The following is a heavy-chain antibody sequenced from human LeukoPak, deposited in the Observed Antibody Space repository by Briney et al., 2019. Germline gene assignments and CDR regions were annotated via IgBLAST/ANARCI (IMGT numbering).Heavy chain of an antibody. CDR1: GFTFSNYW. J-gene: IGHJ4*02. V-gene: IGHV3-7*01. CDR3: ATETRAPHN. CDR2: IKQDGSEK. Sequence: PGGSLRLSCAASGFTFSNYWMTWVRQAPGRGLECVANIKQDGSEKYYVDSVKGRFTISRDNAKNSLYLQMNTLRDDDTAVYYCATETRAPHNWGQGTLVTVSS.